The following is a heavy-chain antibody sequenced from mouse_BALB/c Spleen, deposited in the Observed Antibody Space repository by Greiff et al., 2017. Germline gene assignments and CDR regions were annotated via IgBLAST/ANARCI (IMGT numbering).Heavy chain of an antibody. CDR3: ARQAITTVVAHFDY. J-gene: IGHJ2*01. Sequence: EVKVEESGGDLVKPGGSLKLSCAASGFTFSSSGMSWVRQTPDKRLEWVATISSGGSYTYYPDSVKGRFTISRDNAKNTLYLQMSSLKSEDTAMYYCARQAITTVVAHFDYWGQGTTLTVSS. CDR2: ISSGGSYT. D-gene: IGHD1-1*01. CDR1: GFTFSSSG. V-gene: IGHV5-6*02.